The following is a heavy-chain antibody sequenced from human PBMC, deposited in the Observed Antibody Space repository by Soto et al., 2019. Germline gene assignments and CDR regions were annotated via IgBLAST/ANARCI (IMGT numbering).Heavy chain of an antibody. J-gene: IGHJ5*02. CDR3: VRSGTAPMLSHNWFDP. D-gene: IGHD1-1*01. CDR2: ITTSGSYI. Sequence: EVQLVESGGGLVKPGGSLRLSCAASGFTFSSYDMNWVRQAPGKGLEYVSSITTSGSYIYYGDSVRGRFTISRDNAKNSRFLQMDGLRAEDTAVYDCVRSGTAPMLSHNWFDPWGQGTLVTVSS. CDR1: GFTFSSYD. V-gene: IGHV3-21*01.